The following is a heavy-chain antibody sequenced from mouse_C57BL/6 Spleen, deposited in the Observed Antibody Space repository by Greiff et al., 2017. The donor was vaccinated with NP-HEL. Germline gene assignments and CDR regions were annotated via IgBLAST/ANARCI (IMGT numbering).Heavy chain of an antibody. Sequence: EVKVVESGGGLVKPGGSLKLSCAASGFTFSSYAMSWVRQTPEKRLEWVATISDGGSYTYYPDNVKGRFTISRDNAKNNLYLQMSHLKSEDTAMYYCARDRSTTVESYFEYWGQGTTLTVSS. CDR1: GFTFSSYA. D-gene: IGHD1-1*01. CDR3: ARDRSTTVESYFEY. J-gene: IGHJ2*01. V-gene: IGHV5-4*01. CDR2: ISDGGSYT.